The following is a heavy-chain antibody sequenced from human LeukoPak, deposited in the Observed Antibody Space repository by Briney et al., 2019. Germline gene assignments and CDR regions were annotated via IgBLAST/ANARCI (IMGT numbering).Heavy chain of an antibody. V-gene: IGHV3-21*01. J-gene: IGHJ4*02. CDR2: ISSSSYI. Sequence: PGGSLRLSCAASGFTFSSYSMNWVRQAPGKGLEWVSSISSSSYIYYADSVKGRFTISRDNAKNSLYPQMNSLRAEDTAVYYCARLRRDGYPRRYYFDYWGQGTLVTVSS. CDR1: GFTFSSYS. CDR3: ARLRRDGYPRRYYFDY. D-gene: IGHD5-24*01.